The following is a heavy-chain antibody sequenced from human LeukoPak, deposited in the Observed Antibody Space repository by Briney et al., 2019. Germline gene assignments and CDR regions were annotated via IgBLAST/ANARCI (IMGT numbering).Heavy chain of an antibody. J-gene: IGHJ3*02. Sequence: SETLSLTCTVSGGSISSSSYYWGWIRQPPGKGLEWIGSIYYSGSTYYNPSLKSRVTISVDTSKNQFSLKLSSVTAADTAVYYCARDPGGVGWNHDAFDIWGQGTMVTVSS. V-gene: IGHV4-39*02. CDR1: GGSISSSSYY. D-gene: IGHD2-8*02. CDR2: IYYSGST. CDR3: ARDPGGVGWNHDAFDI.